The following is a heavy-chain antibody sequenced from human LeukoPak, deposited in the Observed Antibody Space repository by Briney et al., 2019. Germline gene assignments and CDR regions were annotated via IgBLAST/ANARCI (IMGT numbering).Heavy chain of an antibody. CDR1: GFTFNNYA. Sequence: GGSLRLSCAASGFTFNNYAMSWVRQAPGKGLEWVSGISDSGDSTYYADSVKGRFTISRDNSKNTLYLQMNSLRAEDTAVYYCARAPDYDFWNGYFYYFDYWGQGTLVTVSS. J-gene: IGHJ4*02. D-gene: IGHD3-3*01. V-gene: IGHV3-23*01. CDR2: ISDSGDST. CDR3: ARAPDYDFWNGYFYYFDY.